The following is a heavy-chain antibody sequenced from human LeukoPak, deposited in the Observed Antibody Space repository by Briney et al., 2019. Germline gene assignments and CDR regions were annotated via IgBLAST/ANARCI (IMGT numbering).Heavy chain of an antibody. CDR2: IYPGDSGT. D-gene: IGHD3-22*01. CDR1: GYSFSSYW. Sequence: HGESLKISCKGSGYSFSSYWIGWVRQTPGKGLEWMGIIYPGDSGTRYSPSFQGQVTISADESISTAYLQWSSLKASDTAMYYCARRLYDSSGYYFDFWGQGTLVTVSS. V-gene: IGHV5-51*01. J-gene: IGHJ4*02. CDR3: ARRLYDSSGYYFDF.